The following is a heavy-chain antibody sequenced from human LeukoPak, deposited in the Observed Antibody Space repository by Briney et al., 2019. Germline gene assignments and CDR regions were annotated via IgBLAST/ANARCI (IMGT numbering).Heavy chain of an antibody. V-gene: IGHV1-18*01. J-gene: IGHJ6*03. D-gene: IGHD3-10*01. Sequence: GASVKVSCKASGYTFTSYGISWVRQAPGQGLEWMGWISAYNGNTNYAQKLQGRVTMTTDTSTSTAYMELRSLRSDDTVVYYCARDGGYYGSGSYYLVGFYYYYMDVWGKGTTVTISS. CDR2: ISAYNGNT. CDR1: GYTFTSYG. CDR3: ARDGGYYGSGSYYLVGFYYYYMDV.